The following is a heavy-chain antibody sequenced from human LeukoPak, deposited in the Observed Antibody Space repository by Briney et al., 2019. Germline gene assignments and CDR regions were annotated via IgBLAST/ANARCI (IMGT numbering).Heavy chain of an antibody. CDR1: GGSISSYY. D-gene: IGHD1-26*01. V-gene: IGHV4-4*07. CDR3: ARERGILRGDAFDI. J-gene: IGHJ3*02. Sequence: PSETLSLTCTVSGGSISSYYWSWIWQPAGKGLEWIGRIYTSGSTNYNPSLKSRVTMSVDTSKNQFSLKLSSVTAADTAVYYCARERGILRGDAFDIWGQGTMVTVSS. CDR2: IYTSGST.